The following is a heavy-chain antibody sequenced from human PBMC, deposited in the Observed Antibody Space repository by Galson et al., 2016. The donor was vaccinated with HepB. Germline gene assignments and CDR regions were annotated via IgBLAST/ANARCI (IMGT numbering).Heavy chain of an antibody. Sequence: SLRLSCAASGFTFSNYGMHWVRQAPGKGLEWVAVTWYDGSNKNYADSVKGRFTISRDNSKNTLLLQMNSLRAEDTAVYYCARALSLRGVITSPQWFDPWGQGTTVTVSS. D-gene: IGHD3-10*01. CDR3: ARALSLRGVITSPQWFDP. V-gene: IGHV3-33*01. J-gene: IGHJ5*02. CDR1: GFTFSNYG. CDR2: TWYDGSNK.